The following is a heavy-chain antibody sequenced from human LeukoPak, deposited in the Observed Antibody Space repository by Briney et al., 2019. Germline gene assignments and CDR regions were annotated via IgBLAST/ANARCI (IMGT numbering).Heavy chain of an antibody. CDR2: ITDSYNT. V-gene: IGHV3-23*01. D-gene: IGHD6-19*01. Sequence: GGSLRLSCAASGNTFSDSAMYWVRQAPGKGLECVSAITDSYNTYYGDSVKGRFTLSRDNSKKTLYLQMNSLRVDDTALYYCVKGACSSGCSGNHWGQGTRVIVSS. J-gene: IGHJ5*02. CDR1: GNTFSDSA. CDR3: VKGACSSGCSGNH.